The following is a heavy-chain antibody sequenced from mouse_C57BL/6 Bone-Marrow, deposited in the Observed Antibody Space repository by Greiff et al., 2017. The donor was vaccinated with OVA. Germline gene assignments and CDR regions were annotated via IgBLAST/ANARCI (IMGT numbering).Heavy chain of an antibody. D-gene: IGHD3-3*01. CDR3: ARDAGLFDY. CDR2: INYDGSST. V-gene: IGHV5-16*01. Sequence: EVMLVESEGGLVQPGSSMKLSCTASGFTFSDYYMAWVRQVPEKGLEWVANINYDGSSTYYLDSLKSRFIISRDNAKNILYLQMSSLKSEDTATYYCARDAGLFDYWGQGTTLTVSS. J-gene: IGHJ2*01. CDR1: GFTFSDYY.